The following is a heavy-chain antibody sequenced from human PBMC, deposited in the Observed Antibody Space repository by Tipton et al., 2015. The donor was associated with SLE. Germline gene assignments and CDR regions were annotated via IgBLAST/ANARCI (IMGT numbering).Heavy chain of an antibody. CDR1: GASISNGGYQ. CDR2: IFYSGST. CDR3: ARRRLGEASLWYFDL. J-gene: IGHJ2*01. Sequence: TLSLTCTVSGASISNGGYQWGWIRQPPGKGLEWLGNIFYSGSTYYSPSLNSRLTIYVDTAKNQFSLKLSSVTAADTAVYYCARRRLGEASLWYFDLWGRGTLVTV. D-gene: IGHD3-16*02. V-gene: IGHV4-39*01.